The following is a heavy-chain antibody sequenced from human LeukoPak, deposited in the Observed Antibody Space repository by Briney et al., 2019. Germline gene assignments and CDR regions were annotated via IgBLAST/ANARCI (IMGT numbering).Heavy chain of an antibody. V-gene: IGHV3-7*01. Sequence: GGSLRLSCAASGFTYTTYWMTWVRQAPGKGLEWVANIKEDGSEKNYVDSVKGRFTISRDNAKSSLYLQMNSLRAEDTAVYYCARDGNGKSLDFDYWGQGTLVTVSS. CDR3: ARDGNGKSLDFDY. D-gene: IGHD1-1*01. J-gene: IGHJ4*02. CDR2: IKEDGSEK. CDR1: GFTYTTYW.